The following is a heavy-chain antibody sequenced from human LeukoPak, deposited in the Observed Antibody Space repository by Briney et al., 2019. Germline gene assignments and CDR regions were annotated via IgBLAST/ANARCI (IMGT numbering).Heavy chain of an antibody. J-gene: IGHJ4*02. CDR1: GGSISSSSYY. V-gene: IGHV4-39*01. D-gene: IGHD3-16*01. CDR2: IYYSGST. Sequence: SETLSLTCTVSGGSISSSSYYWGWIRQPPGKGLEWIGSIYYSGSTYYNPSLKSRVTISVDTSKNQFSLKLSSVTAADTAVYYCARDGGDYWGQGTLVTVPS. CDR3: ARDGGDY.